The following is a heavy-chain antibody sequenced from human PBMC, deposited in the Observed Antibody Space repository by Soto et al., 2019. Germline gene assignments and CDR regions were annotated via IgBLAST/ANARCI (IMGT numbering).Heavy chain of an antibody. CDR2: IHHRGNT. J-gene: IGHJ6*03. CDR3: ARTHYSMDV. CDR1: GGSFSDFH. V-gene: IGHV4-34*01. Sequence: QVQLQQWGAGLLKPSETLSLTCAVYGGSFSDFHWSWIRQPPGKGLEWIGEIHHRGNTNYNPSLRRRVTMFVDTSQNQFSLKVTSVTAADTAVYYCARTHYSMDVWDKGTTVTVSS.